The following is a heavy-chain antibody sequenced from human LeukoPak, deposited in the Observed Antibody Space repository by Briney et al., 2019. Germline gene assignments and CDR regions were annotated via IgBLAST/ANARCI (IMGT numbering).Heavy chain of an antibody. CDR1: GFTFSGST. V-gene: IGHV3-21*01. J-gene: IGHJ4*02. CDR2: ISISSSYI. CDR3: ARQQWLDGAYYFDY. Sequence: GGSLRLSCAASGFTFSGSTMNWVRQAPGKGLEWVSFISISSSYIYYADSVRGRFTISRDDAKNSLYLQMNSLRAEDTAVYYCARQQWLDGAYYFDYWGQGTLVTVSS. D-gene: IGHD6-19*01.